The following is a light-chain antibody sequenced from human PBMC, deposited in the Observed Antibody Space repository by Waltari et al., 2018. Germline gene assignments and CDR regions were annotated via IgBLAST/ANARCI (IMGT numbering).Light chain of an antibody. CDR1: QDIRDD. CDR2: AAS. CDR3: LQDYLYPWT. V-gene: IGKV1-6*01. J-gene: IGKJ1*01. Sequence: AIQMTQTPSSLSASVGDSVTITCRASQDIRDDLGWYQQKPGKAPNLLIYAASTCQSGVPSRFSGSGSGTDFTLTINSLQPEDFATYYCLQDYLYPWTFGQGTKVEI.